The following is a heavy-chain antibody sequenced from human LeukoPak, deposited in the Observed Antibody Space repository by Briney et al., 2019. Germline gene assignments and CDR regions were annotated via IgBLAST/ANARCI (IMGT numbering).Heavy chain of an antibody. J-gene: IGHJ4*02. D-gene: IGHD4-23*01. CDR2: IYHSGST. CDR3: ARVPTVVISKGLDY. Sequence: SETLSLTCTVSGYSISSGYYWGWIRQPPGEGLEWIGSIYHSGSTYYNPSLKSRVTISVDTSKNQFSLKLSSVTAADTAVYYCARVPTVVISKGLDYWGQGTLVTVSS. V-gene: IGHV4-38-2*02. CDR1: GYSISSGYY.